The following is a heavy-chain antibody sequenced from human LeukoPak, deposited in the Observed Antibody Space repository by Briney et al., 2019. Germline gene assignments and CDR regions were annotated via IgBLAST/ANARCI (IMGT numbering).Heavy chain of an antibody. J-gene: IGHJ4*02. D-gene: IGHD4-17*01. CDR3: ATGSLRYGDYRLYFDY. Sequence: GGSLRLSCAASGFTFSRYPMSWVRQAPGKGLEWVSAISGSGGSTYYADSVKGRFTISRDNSKNTLYLQMNSLRAEDTAVYYCATGSLRYGDYRLYFDYWGQGTLVTVSS. CDR2: ISGSGGST. V-gene: IGHV3-23*01. CDR1: GFTFSRYP.